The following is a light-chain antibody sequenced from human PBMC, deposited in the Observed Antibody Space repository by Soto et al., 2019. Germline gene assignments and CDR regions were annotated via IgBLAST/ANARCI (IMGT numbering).Light chain of an antibody. V-gene: IGKV3-11*01. CDR1: QSVRSY. J-gene: IGKJ4*01. CDR2: EAS. Sequence: EIVLTQYPATLSLSPGERATLSCRASQSVRSYLAWYQQKPGQAPRLLIYEASNRATGIPARFSGSGSGTVFTFAISRLEPEDFAVYYCQQRSNWPLTFGGGTKVEIK. CDR3: QQRSNWPLT.